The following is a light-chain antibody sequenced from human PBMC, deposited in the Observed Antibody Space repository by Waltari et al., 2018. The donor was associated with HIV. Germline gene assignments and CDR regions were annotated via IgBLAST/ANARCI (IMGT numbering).Light chain of an antibody. Sequence: QSVLTQPPSASGTPGQTVTISCSGSTPNIGSNYVYWFQQFPGTAPRLLIYKNDQRPSGVPYRFSGSTSGTSASLAISWLRSEDEADYYCAAWDNSLGAWLFGGVAKLTVL. J-gene: IGLJ3*02. V-gene: IGLV1-47*01. CDR1: TPNIGSNY. CDR3: AAWDNSLGAWL. CDR2: KND.